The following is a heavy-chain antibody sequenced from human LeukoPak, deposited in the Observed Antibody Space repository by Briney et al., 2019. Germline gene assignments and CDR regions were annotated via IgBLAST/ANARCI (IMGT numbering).Heavy chain of an antibody. V-gene: IGHV4-61*02. Sequence: PSQTLSLXCTVSGGSISSGSYYWSWIRQPAGKGLEWIGRIYTSGSTNYNPSLKSRVTISVDTSKNQFSLKLSSVTAADTAVYYCARAHNWGTLAGAFDIWGQGTMVTVSS. D-gene: IGHD3-16*01. J-gene: IGHJ3*02. CDR1: GGSISSGSYY. CDR3: ARAHNWGTLAGAFDI. CDR2: IYTSGST.